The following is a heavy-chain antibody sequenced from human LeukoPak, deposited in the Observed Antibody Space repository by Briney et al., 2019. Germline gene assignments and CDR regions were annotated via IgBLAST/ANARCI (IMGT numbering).Heavy chain of an antibody. Sequence: GGSLRLSCTASGFTFRNVWMTWVRQAPGKGLEWVGRIQTITDGGTTDYAAPVRGKFTISRDDSKNTLYLQMNSLKTEDTAVYYCTSTLGYWGQGTLVIVSS. CDR1: GFTFRNVW. CDR3: TSTLGY. J-gene: IGHJ4*02. V-gene: IGHV3-15*01. D-gene: IGHD3-16*01. CDR2: IQTITDGGTT.